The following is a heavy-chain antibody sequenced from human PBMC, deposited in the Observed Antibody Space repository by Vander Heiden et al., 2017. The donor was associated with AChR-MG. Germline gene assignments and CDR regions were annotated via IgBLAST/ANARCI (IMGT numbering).Heavy chain of an antibody. Sequence: EVQLVESGGGLVQPGGSLRLSCAASGFTFSSYWMSWVRQAPGKGLEWVANIKQDGSEKYYVDSVKGRFTISRDNAKNSLYLQMNSLRAEDTAVYYCARVGYDFWSGYRVLRGFDPWGQGTLVTVSS. D-gene: IGHD3-3*01. J-gene: IGHJ5*02. CDR2: IKQDGSEK. CDR3: ARVGYDFWSGYRVLRGFDP. V-gene: IGHV3-7*01. CDR1: GFTFSSYW.